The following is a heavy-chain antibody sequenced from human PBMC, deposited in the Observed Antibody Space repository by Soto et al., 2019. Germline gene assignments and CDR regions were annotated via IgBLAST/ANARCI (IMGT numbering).Heavy chain of an antibody. J-gene: IGHJ6*03. V-gene: IGHV4-39*01. CDR2: IYYSGST. CDR1: GGSVSSSSYY. D-gene: IGHD4-4*01. Sequence: SETLSLTCTVSGGSVSSSSYYWGWIRQPPGKRLEWIGSIYYSGSTYYNPSLKSRVTISVDTSKNQFSLKLSSVTAADTAVYYCARYMGLQHAVWAYYYYYMDVRGKGTTVTVSS. CDR3: ARYMGLQHAVWAYYYYYMDV.